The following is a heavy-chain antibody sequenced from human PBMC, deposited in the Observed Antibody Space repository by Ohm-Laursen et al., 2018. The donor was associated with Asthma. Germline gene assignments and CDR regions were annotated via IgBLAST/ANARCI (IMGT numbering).Heavy chain of an antibody. CDR3: AKEGYSSSWSFDY. Sequence: VSSVKVSCKASGGTFSSYAISWVRQAPGQGLEWMGGIIPIFGTANYAQKFQGRVTITADESTSTAYMELSSLRAEDTAVYYCAKEGYSSSWSFDYWGQGTLVTVSS. J-gene: IGHJ4*02. CDR2: IIPIFGTA. D-gene: IGHD6-13*01. V-gene: IGHV1-69*01. CDR1: GGTFSSYA.